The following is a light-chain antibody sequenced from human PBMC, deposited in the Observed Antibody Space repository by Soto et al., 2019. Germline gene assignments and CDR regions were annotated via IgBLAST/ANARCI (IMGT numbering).Light chain of an antibody. J-gene: IGKJ1*01. V-gene: IGKV3-15*01. CDR1: QSVSSN. CDR3: QQYNSYPWT. CDR2: GAS. Sequence: EIVMTQSPATLSVSPGERATLSSRASQSVSSNLAWYQQKPGQAPRLLIYGASTRATGIPARFSGSGSGTEFTLTISSLQPDDFATYYCQQYNSYPWTCGQGTRWIS.